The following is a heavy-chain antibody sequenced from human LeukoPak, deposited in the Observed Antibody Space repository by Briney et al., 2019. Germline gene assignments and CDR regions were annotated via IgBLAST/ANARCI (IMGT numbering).Heavy chain of an antibody. CDR2: ISTDARTI. D-gene: IGHD6-13*01. V-gene: IGHV3-74*01. Sequence: GGSLRLSCAASGFTFSRHWMHWVRQAPGKGLVWVSHISTDARTITYADFVKGRFTISRDNAKNTLYLQMNSLRAEDTALYYCVRGQATAWGLDYWGQGTLVTVSS. CDR1: GFTFSRHW. CDR3: VRGQATAWGLDY. J-gene: IGHJ4*02.